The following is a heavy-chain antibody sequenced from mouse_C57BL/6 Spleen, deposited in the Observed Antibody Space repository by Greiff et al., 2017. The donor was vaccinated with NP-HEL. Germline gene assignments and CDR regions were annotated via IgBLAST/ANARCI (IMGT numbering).Heavy chain of an antibody. Sequence: EVKLMESGPGLVKPSQSLSLTCSVTGYSITSGYYWNWIRQFPGNKLEWMGYISYDGSNNYNPSLKNRISITRDTSKNQFFLKLNSVTTEDTATYYCAREGGYYGNFPFDYWGQGTTLTVSS. V-gene: IGHV3-6*01. D-gene: IGHD2-1*01. CDR1: GYSITSGYY. J-gene: IGHJ2*01. CDR2: ISYDGSN. CDR3: AREGGYYGNFPFDY.